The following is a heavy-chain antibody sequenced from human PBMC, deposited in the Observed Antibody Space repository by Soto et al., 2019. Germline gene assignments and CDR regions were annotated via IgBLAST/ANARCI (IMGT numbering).Heavy chain of an antibody. Sequence: GGSLRLSCGGSGFSFSSYGMHWVRQAPGKGLEWVALIWYDGSKEHYVESVKGRFTISRDNSKNTLYLQMSSLRVEDTAVYHCARDQWRWSDDSGAFDIWGLGTMVTVSS. CDR3: ARDQWRWSDDSGAFDI. CDR1: GFSFSSYG. CDR2: IWYDGSKE. D-gene: IGHD1-1*01. J-gene: IGHJ3*02. V-gene: IGHV3-33*01.